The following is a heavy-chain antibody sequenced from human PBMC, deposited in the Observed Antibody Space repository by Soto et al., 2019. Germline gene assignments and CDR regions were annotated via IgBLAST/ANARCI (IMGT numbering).Heavy chain of an antibody. CDR2: ISHSGDT. Sequence: SETLSLTCTVSGDSITSRDFYWGWIRRPPGQGLEWVGTISHSGDTFYNPPLKSRLTMSLDASKNQFSMRLTSVTAADAAVYFCARQMLGPIPYFGWLSPVTSWAQGNQVTVSS. CDR3: ARQMLGPIPYFGWLSPVTS. CDR1: GDSITSRDFY. D-gene: IGHD3-9*01. J-gene: IGHJ4*02. V-gene: IGHV4-39*01.